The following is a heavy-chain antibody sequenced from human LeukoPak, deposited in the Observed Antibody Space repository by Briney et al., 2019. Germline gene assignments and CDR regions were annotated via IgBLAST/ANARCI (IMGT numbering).Heavy chain of an antibody. J-gene: IGHJ4*02. V-gene: IGHV3-48*02. CDR3: ARVAAGYSVNYFDY. CDR1: EFAFSTYN. D-gene: IGHD4-23*01. Sequence: GGSLGLSCAASEFAFSTYNMNWVRQAPGKGLEWVSYISTGSSTTYYADSVKGRFTISRDNVENSLYLQMNSLRDEDTAVYYCARVAAGYSVNYFDYWGQGTLVTVSS. CDR2: ISTGSSTT.